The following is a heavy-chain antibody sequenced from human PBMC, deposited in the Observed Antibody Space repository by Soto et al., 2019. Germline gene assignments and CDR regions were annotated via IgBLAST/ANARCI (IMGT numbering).Heavy chain of an antibody. D-gene: IGHD6-13*01. CDR2: TYYRSKWYN. CDR1: GDSVSSNSAA. V-gene: IGHV6-1*01. J-gene: IGHJ4*02. Sequence: PSQTLSLTCAISGDSVSSNSAAWNWIRQSPSRGLEWLGRTYYRSKWYNDYAVSLKSRITVNPDTSKNQFSLKLSSVTAADTAVYFCARGSGYSSSWYGFDYWGQGTLVTV. CDR3: ARGSGYSSSWYGFDY.